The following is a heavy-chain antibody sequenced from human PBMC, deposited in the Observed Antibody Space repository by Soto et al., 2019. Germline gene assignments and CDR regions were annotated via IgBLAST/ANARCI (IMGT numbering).Heavy chain of an antibody. CDR3: ARHAPHIVATTYVGY. J-gene: IGHJ4*02. D-gene: IGHD5-12*01. CDR2: IYYSGST. Sequence: QLQLQESGPGLVKPSETLSLTCTVSGGSISSSSYYWGWIRQPPGKGLEWIGSIYYSGSTYYNPSLKSRVPISVDTSKIQFSLKLSSVTAADTAVYYCARHAPHIVATTYVGYWGQGTLVTVSS. V-gene: IGHV4-39*01. CDR1: GGSISSSSYY.